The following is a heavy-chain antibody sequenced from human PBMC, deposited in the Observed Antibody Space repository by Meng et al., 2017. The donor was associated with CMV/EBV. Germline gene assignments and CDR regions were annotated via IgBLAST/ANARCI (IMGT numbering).Heavy chain of an antibody. J-gene: IGHJ4*02. V-gene: IGHV3-23*01. D-gene: IGHD2-2*01. CDR3: AKVGGYCSSTSCSDY. CDR1: GFTFSSYD. Sequence: SGFTFSSYDMRWVRQAPGKGLEWVSAISGSGGSTYYADSVKGRFTISRDNSKNTLYLQMNSLRAEDTAVYYCAKVGGYCSSTSCSDYWGQGTLVTVSS. CDR2: ISGSGGST.